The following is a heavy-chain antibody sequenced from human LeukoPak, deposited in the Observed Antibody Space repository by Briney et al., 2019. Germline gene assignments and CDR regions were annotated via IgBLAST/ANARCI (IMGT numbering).Heavy chain of an antibody. CDR1: GFTFSSYG. CDR2: ISYDGSNK. Sequence: GGSLRLSCAASGFTFSSYGMHWVRQAPGKGLEWVAVISYDGSNKYYADSVKGRFTISRDNSKNTLYLQMNSLRAEDTAVYYCAKDSSEYSSSFDYWGQGTPVTVSS. CDR3: AKDSSEYSSSFDY. V-gene: IGHV3-30*18. J-gene: IGHJ4*02. D-gene: IGHD6-6*01.